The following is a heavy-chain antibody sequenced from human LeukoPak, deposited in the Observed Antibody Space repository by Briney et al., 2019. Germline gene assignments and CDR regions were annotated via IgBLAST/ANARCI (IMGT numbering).Heavy chain of an antibody. J-gene: IGHJ2*01. CDR1: GFPFSAYD. Sequence: SGGSLRLSCATSGFPFSAYDMHSVRQAPGKGLEWVSALGSAGDTYYPGAVRGRFTISRAYANNSLYLQMNSLRAGDTAVYFCVRGALPGDNWYFDLWGRGTLVTVAS. CDR3: VRGALPGDNWYFDL. CDR2: LGSAGDT. V-gene: IGHV3-13*01.